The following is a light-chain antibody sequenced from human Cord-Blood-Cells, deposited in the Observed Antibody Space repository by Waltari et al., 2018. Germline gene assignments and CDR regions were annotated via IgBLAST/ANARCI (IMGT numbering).Light chain of an antibody. CDR1: SSDVGGYNY. J-gene: IGLJ2*01. CDR2: DVS. Sequence: QSALTQPASVSGSPGQSITISCPGTSSDVGGYNYVSWYQQHPGKAPKRMIYDVSNRPSGVSTRFSGSKSGNKASLTISGLQAEDEADYYCSSYTSSSTLVVFVGGTKLTVL. V-gene: IGLV2-14*01. CDR3: SSYTSSSTLVV.